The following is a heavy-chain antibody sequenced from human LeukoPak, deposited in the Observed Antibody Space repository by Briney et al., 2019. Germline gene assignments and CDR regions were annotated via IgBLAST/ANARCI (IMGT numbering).Heavy chain of an antibody. CDR1: GYTFNKYG. CDR2: INPSGGST. Sequence: ASVKVSCKASGYTFNKYGISWVRQAPGQGLEWMGIINPSGGSTSYAQKFQGRVTITRDTSTSTVYMELSSLRSEDTAVYYCARLDSSGYYVDGGYWGQGTLVTVSS. D-gene: IGHD3-22*01. V-gene: IGHV1-46*02. J-gene: IGHJ4*02. CDR3: ARLDSSGYYVDGGY.